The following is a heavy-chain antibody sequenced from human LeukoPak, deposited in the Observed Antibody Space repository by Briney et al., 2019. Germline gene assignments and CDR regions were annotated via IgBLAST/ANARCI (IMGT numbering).Heavy chain of an antibody. CDR3: ARAAVVTSPFDY. Sequence: PGGSLRLSCAASGFTFNSYAMSWVRQAPGKGLEWVSVIGGSGGSTYYADSVKARFTISRDKFKNTLYLQMNSLRAEDTAMYYCARAAVVTSPFDYWGQGTLVTVSS. D-gene: IGHD4-23*01. J-gene: IGHJ4*02. CDR2: IGGSGGST. CDR1: GFTFNSYA. V-gene: IGHV3-23*01.